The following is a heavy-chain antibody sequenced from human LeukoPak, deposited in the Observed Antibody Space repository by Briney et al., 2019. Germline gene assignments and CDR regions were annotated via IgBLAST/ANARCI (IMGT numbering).Heavy chain of an antibody. Sequence: SQTLSLTCTVSGGSISSGGYYWSWIRQHPGKGLEWIGYIYYSGSTYYNPSLKSRVTISVDTSKNQFSLRLSSVTAADTAVYYCARVLEGSSGQHWYFDLWGRGTLVTVSS. CDR3: ARVLEGSSGQHWYFDL. CDR2: IYYSGST. J-gene: IGHJ2*01. CDR1: GGSISSGGYY. D-gene: IGHD6-19*01. V-gene: IGHV4-31*03.